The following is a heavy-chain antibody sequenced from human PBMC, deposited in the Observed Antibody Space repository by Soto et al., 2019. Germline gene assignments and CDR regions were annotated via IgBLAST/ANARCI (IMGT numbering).Heavy chain of an antibody. Sequence: GASLKISCKGSGYSFTSYWIGWVRQMPGKGLEWMGIIYPGDSDTRYSPSFQGQVTISADKSISTTYLQWSSLKASDTAMYYCARLGLRRAARPPHSHYGMDGWGQGNTVTV. V-gene: IGHV5-51*01. J-gene: IGHJ6*02. CDR2: IYPGDSDT. CDR3: ARLGLRRAARPPHSHYGMDG. CDR1: GYSFTSYW. D-gene: IGHD6-6*01.